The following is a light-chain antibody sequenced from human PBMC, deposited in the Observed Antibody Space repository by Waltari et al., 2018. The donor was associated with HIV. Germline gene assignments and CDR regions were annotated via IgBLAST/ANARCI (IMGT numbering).Light chain of an antibody. J-gene: IGLJ2*01. V-gene: IGLV3-1*01. Sequence: SYDLTQPPSVSVSPGQTANLTCSGDTLGNNYVSWYQQKPGQSPILVIFQDRKRPLGIPERFSGSTSGNTATLTISGTQAVDEADYFCQAWDSNTVIFGGGTKLTVL. CDR1: TLGNNY. CDR2: QDR. CDR3: QAWDSNTVI.